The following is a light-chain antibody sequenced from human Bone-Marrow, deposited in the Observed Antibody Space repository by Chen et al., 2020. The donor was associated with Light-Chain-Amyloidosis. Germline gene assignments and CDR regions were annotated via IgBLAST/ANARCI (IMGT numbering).Light chain of an antibody. CDR2: EED. CDR3: QSYQGSSQGV. J-gene: IGLJ3*02. CDR1: SGSIANNN. Sequence: NFMLTQPHSVSESPGKTVITSCTRSSGSIANNNVQWYQQRPGSSPTTVVYEEDQRPAGVPDRFSGSIDRSSNSASLTISGLKTEDEADYYCQSYQGSSQGVFGGGTKLTVL. V-gene: IGLV6-57*01.